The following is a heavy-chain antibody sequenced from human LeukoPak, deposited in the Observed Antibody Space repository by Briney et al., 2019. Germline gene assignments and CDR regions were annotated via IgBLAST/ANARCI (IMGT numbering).Heavy chain of an antibody. J-gene: IGHJ4*02. V-gene: IGHV3-23*05. Sequence: PGGSLRLSCAASGFTFGTYAMSWVRQAPGKGLEWISSIYSGGTTHYADSVMGRFTISRDNSKTTLFLQMNSLKVEDTAVYYCATGGRSGVALEQWGQGTLVTVSS. CDR3: ATGGRSGVALEQ. CDR2: IYSGGTT. D-gene: IGHD3-3*01. CDR1: GFTFGTYA.